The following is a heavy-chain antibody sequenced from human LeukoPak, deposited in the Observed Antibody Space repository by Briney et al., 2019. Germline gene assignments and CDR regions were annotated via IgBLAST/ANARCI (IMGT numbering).Heavy chain of an antibody. D-gene: IGHD3-22*01. CDR1: GGSFSGYY. CDR3: ASIYDSSGTFDY. CDR2: INHSGST. V-gene: IGHV4-34*01. J-gene: IGHJ4*02. Sequence: SETLSLTCAVYGGSFSGYYWSWLRQPPGKGLEWIGEINHSGSTNYNPSLKSRVTISVDTSKNQFSLKLSSVTAADTAVYYCASIYDSSGTFDYWGQGTLVTVSS.